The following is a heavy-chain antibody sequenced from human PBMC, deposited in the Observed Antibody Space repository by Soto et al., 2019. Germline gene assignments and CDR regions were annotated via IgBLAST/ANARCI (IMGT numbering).Heavy chain of an antibody. V-gene: IGHV3-30-3*01. Sequence: PGGSLRLSCTASGFNFSDYVVRWVRQAPGRGLEWMAFISFDGSNEYYADFVKGRFTISRDNSKNMIYLQLNSLRADDAAVYFCAREGYYDSRGYPYGIDVWGQGTTVTVSS. CDR3: AREGYYDSRGYPYGIDV. CDR2: ISFDGSNE. CDR1: GFNFSDYV. J-gene: IGHJ6*02. D-gene: IGHD3-22*01.